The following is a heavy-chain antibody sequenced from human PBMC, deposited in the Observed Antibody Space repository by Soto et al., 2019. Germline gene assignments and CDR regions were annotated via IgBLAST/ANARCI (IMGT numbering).Heavy chain of an antibody. CDR2: ISYDGSDK. V-gene: IGHV3-30*18. Sequence: QVQLVESGGGMVQPGRSLRLSCAASGFTFSNYGMHWVRQAPGKGLEWVAVISYDGSDKYYADSVKGRFSISRDNSKNTLYPQDNSLRAEDTGVDFWAKVTGFWSSSRCRGDLLLYYGMDVWGQGTTVTVSS. J-gene: IGHJ6*02. CDR3: AKVTGFWSSSRCRGDLLLYYGMDV. CDR1: GFTFSNYG. D-gene: IGHD3-3*01.